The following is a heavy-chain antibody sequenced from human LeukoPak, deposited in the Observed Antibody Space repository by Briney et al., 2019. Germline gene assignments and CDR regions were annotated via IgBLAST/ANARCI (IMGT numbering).Heavy chain of an antibody. V-gene: IGHV4-59*01. CDR3: ARGGRQVPYYFDY. Sequence: SETLSLTCSVSGGSISSYYWSWIRQPSGKRLEWIGYIYYSGSTNYNPSFKSRVTISVDTSKNQFSLKLSSVTAADTAVYYCARGGRQVPYYFDYWGQGTLVTVSS. D-gene: IGHD6-19*01. CDR1: GGSISSYY. CDR2: IYYSGST. J-gene: IGHJ4*02.